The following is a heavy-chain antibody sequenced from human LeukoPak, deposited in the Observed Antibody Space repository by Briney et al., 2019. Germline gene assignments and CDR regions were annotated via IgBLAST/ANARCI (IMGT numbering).Heavy chain of an antibody. D-gene: IGHD6-19*01. CDR2: IKQGGSEK. V-gene: IGHV3-7*02. CDR3: VAGKEK. CDR1: GFTFNNYW. Sequence: GGSLRLSCAASGFTFNNYWMNWVRQAPGKGLEWVAMIKQGGSEKFYVDSVKGRFTISRDNAKKSLYLQMNSLRAEDTAVYYCVAGKEKWGQGTLVTVSS. J-gene: IGHJ4*02.